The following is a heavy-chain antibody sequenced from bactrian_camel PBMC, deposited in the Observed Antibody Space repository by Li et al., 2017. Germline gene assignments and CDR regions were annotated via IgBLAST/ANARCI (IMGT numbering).Heavy chain of an antibody. J-gene: IGHJ4*01. D-gene: IGHD1*01. Sequence: VQLVESGGGSVQSGGSLKLSCAASGDISGDNCVAWFRQAPGKEREAVLAFYSARGARYWHDSVKGRFTVSRDSGNNSVDLMMNTLNPEDTECTTVRQISAYIVAVPTLHGGRISWVRGPRSPSP. CDR2: FYSARGAR. CDR1: GDISGDNC. V-gene: IGHV3S40*01.